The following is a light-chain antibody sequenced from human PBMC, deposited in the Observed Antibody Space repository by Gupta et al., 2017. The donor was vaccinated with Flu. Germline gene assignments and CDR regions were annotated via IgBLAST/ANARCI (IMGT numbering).Light chain of an antibody. CDR1: SSNIGSNY. CDR3: AAWDDSLSGWV. V-gene: IGLV1-47*01. Sequence: QSVLPQPPSASGTPGQRVTISCSGSSSNIGSNYVYWYQQLPGTAPKLLIYRNNQRPSGVPDRFSGSKCGTSASLAISGLRSEDEADYYCAAWDDSLSGWVFGGGTKRTVL. CDR2: RNN. J-gene: IGLJ3*02.